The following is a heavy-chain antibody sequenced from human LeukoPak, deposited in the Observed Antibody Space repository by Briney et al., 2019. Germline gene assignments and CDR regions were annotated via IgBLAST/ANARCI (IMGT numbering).Heavy chain of an antibody. Sequence: SETLSLTCSVSGYDSISTYYWNWIRQPPGKGLEWIGQIFYKGNTNYNPSLESRVTMSVDTSKNEFSLKLKSVTAADTAVYYCARKGDVWGKGTTVTVSS. V-gene: IGHV4-59*01. CDR1: GYDSISTYY. CDR3: ARKGDV. J-gene: IGHJ6*04. CDR2: IFYKGNT.